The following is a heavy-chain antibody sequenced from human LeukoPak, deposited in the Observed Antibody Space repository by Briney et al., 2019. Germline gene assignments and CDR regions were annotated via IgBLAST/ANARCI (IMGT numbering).Heavy chain of an antibody. CDR1: EFTFSTYC. V-gene: IGHV3-74*01. J-gene: IGHJ4*02. CDR3: ARDSPQFSGYGDYGLSH. CDR2: IDSDGTNT. D-gene: IGHD4-17*01. Sequence: GGSLRLSCAASEFTFSTYCMHWVRHAPGKGLVWVSRIDSDGTNTDYADSVKGRFTISRDNAKNSLYLQMNSLRAEDTAVYYCARDSPQFSGYGDYGLSHWGQGTLVTVSS.